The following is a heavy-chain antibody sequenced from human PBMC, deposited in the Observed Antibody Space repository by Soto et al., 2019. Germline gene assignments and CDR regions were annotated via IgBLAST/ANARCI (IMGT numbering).Heavy chain of an antibody. D-gene: IGHD4-17*01. V-gene: IGHV3-74*01. CDR1: GFTFSNNW. CDR3: ARVQASYGMDDAFDI. Sequence: EVQLVESGGGLVQPGGSLRLSCAASGFTFSNNWMHWVRQAPGKGLVWVSRIHRDGSTTSYADSVKGRFTISRDNAKNTLYLQMDSLRAEDTALYYCARVQASYGMDDAFDIWGQGTIVTVSS. J-gene: IGHJ3*02. CDR2: IHRDGSTT.